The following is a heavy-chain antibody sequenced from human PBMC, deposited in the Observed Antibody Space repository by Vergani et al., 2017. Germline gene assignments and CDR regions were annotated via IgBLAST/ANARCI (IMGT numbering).Heavy chain of an antibody. CDR3: ARVNTETNGHRYYYYYMDV. J-gene: IGHJ6*03. CDR1: GGSFTSYY. D-gene: IGHD4-11*01. V-gene: IGHV4-34*01. CDR2: IDHTGRP. Sequence: QVQLQQWGGGLLKPSETLSLTCVVNGGSFTSYYWTWIRQSPGEGLEWVGDIDHTGRPDYNPSLKSRLTMSVDKSRNQFPLTLNSVTATDTAIYFCARVNTETNGHRYYYYYMDVWGQGTAVTVS.